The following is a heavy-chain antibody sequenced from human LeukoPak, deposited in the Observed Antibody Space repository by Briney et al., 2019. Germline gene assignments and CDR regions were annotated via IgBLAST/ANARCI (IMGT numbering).Heavy chain of an antibody. D-gene: IGHD3-10*01. V-gene: IGHV4-61*02. CDR2: IYTSGST. CDR3: AREARXGELEYYFDY. J-gene: IGHJ4*02. Sequence: XXXXSGGSXSSGSYDWGWLREPGGKGLEWIGRIYTSGSTNYNRSLKSRFTISVDTSKNQFSLKLSSVTAADTAVYYCAREARXGELEYYFDYWGQGTLVTVSS. CDR1: GGSXSSGSYD.